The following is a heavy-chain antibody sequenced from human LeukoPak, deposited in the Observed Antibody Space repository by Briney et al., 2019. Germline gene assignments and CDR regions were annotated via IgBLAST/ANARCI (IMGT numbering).Heavy chain of an antibody. CDR1: GGSISSYY. V-gene: IGHV4-59*01. CDR2: IYYSGST. D-gene: IGHD3-10*01. Sequence: SSETLSLTCTVSGGSISSYYWSWIRQPPGKGLEWIGYIYYSGSTNYNPSLKSRVTISVDTSKNQFSLKLSSVTAADTAVYYCARVTYYGSGSYSPPNGRFDPWGQGTLVTVSS. J-gene: IGHJ5*02. CDR3: ARVTYYGSGSYSPPNGRFDP.